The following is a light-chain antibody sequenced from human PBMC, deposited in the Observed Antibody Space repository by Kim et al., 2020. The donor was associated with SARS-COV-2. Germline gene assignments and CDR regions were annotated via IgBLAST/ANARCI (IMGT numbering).Light chain of an antibody. CDR1: VLAKKY. V-gene: IGLV3-27*01. CDR3: YSAADNNPNWV. Sequence: SPGQTARITCAGDVLAKKYARWFQQKPGQAPVLVIYKDSERPSGIPERFSGSSSGTTVTLTISGAQVEDEADYYCYSAADNNPNWVFGGGTKLTVL. J-gene: IGLJ3*02. CDR2: KDS.